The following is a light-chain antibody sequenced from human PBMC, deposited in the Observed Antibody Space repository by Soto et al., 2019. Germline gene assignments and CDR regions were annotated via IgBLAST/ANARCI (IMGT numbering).Light chain of an antibody. V-gene: IGKV1-5*03. CDR1: QSVRSW. J-gene: IGKJ1*01. Sequence: DIQMTQFPSTRSASVGDRVTITCRASQSVRSWLAWYQQKPGKAPKLLIYKASILEGGVPSRFSGSGSGTEFTLTISNLQPDDFASSCCHPYNSYPWTFGQGTKV. CDR2: KAS. CDR3: HPYNSYPWT.